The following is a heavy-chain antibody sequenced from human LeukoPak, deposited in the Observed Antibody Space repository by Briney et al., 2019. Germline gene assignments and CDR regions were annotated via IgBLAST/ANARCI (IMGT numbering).Heavy chain of an antibody. J-gene: IGHJ5*02. CDR3: TRGSCPIIVNWCLSLFDP. Sequence: ASVKVSCKASGYTFTSYYMRWVRQAPGQGLEWMGIINPSGGSTSYAQKFQGRVTMTRDTSTSTVYMELSSLRSEDTAVYYCTRGSCPIIVNWCLSLFDPWGQGTLVTVSS. CDR1: GYTFTSYY. D-gene: IGHD2/OR15-2a*01. CDR2: INPSGGST. V-gene: IGHV1-46*01.